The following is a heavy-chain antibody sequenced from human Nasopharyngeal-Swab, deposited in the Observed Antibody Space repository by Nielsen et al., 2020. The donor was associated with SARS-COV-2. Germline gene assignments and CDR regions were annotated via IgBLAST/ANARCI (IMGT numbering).Heavy chain of an antibody. CDR3: ARDLGGGYCTTTNCPGS. Sequence: GGSLRLSCAASGFTFSDYYMNWVRQAPGKGLEWVSSISSSSTIYYADSVKGRFTISRDNAKNSLYLQMNSLRAEDTAVYYCARDLGGGYCTTTNCPGSWGQGTLVTVSS. CDR2: ISSSSTI. V-gene: IGHV3-69-1*01. CDR1: GFTFSDYY. J-gene: IGHJ1*01. D-gene: IGHD2-2*01.